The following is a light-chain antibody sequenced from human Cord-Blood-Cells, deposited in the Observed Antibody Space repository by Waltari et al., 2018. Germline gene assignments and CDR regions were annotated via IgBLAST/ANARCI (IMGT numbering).Light chain of an antibody. CDR2: DAS. J-gene: IGKJ4*01. Sequence: DMQMTQSPSPLSASVGDRVTFTCQASQDISNSLNWYHQKPGKAPKLLIYDASNVETGVPSRFSGSGSGTDFTFTISSLQPEDIAAYYCQQYSNRPLSFGGGTKVEIK. CDR1: QDISNS. CDR3: QQYSNRPLS. V-gene: IGKV1-33*01.